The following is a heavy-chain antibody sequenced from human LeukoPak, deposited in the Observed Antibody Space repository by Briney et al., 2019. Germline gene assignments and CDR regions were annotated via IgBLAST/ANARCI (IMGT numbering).Heavy chain of an antibody. Sequence: PGGSLRLSCAASGFTFSDYYMSWIRQAPGKGLEWVSYISSSGGTIYYADSVKGRFTISRDNAKNSLYLQMNSLRAEDTAVYYCARGTTVVPAAIADYWGQGTLVTVSS. V-gene: IGHV3-11*01. CDR2: ISSSGGTI. CDR1: GFTFSDYY. J-gene: IGHJ4*02. D-gene: IGHD2-2*01. CDR3: ARGTTVVPAAIADY.